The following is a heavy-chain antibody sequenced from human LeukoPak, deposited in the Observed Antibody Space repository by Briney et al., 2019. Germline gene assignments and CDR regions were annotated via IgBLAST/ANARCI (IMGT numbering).Heavy chain of an antibody. CDR2: ISSGGATI. CDR1: GFTFSDYH. J-gene: IGHJ4*02. V-gene: IGHV3-11*01. Sequence: GGSLRLSCVASGFTFSDYHMRWIRQDPGKGLECLSYISSGGATIHYADSVKGRLTISRDNAKNSLFLQLTSLRVEDTAVYFCARDDVYGDRDFDYWGQGTLVTVSS. CDR3: ARDDVYGDRDFDY. D-gene: IGHD4-17*01.